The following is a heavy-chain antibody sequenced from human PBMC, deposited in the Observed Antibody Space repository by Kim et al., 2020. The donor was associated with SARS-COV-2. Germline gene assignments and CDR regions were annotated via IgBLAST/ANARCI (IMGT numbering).Heavy chain of an antibody. CDR3: ARASLTMIVVVGAFDI. V-gene: IGHV4-31*03. CDR1: GGSISSGGYY. J-gene: IGHJ3*02. CDR2: IYYSGST. D-gene: IGHD3-22*01. Sequence: TLSLTCTVSGGSISSGGYYWSWIRQHPGKGLEWIGYIYYSGSTYYNPSLKSRVTISVDTSKNQFSLKLSSVTAADTAVYYCARASLTMIVVVGAFDIWGQGTMVTVSS.